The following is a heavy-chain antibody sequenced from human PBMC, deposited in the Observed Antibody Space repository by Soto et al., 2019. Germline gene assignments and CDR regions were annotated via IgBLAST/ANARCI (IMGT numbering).Heavy chain of an antibody. V-gene: IGHV2-5*02. CDR3: AHSGAAGDY. J-gene: IGHJ4*02. D-gene: IGHD6-13*01. CDR1: GFSLSTSGVG. CDR2: IYWDDDK. Sequence: QITLKESGPTLVKPTQTLTLTCTFSGFSLSTSGVGVGWIRQPPGKALEWLALIYWDDDKRYSPSLKSRLTITKDPSKNQVVLTMTNIDPVDTATYYCAHSGAAGDYWGQGTLVTVSS.